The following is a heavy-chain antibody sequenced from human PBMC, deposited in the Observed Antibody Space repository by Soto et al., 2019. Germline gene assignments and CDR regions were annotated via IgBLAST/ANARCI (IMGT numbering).Heavy chain of an antibody. V-gene: IGHV4-30-2*01. J-gene: IGHJ5*02. D-gene: IGHD3-10*01. Sequence: PSETLSLTCAVSGDSISSGGYSWSWIRQPPGKGLEWIGYIYHSGSTYYNPSLKSRVTISVDTSKNQFSLKLSSVTAADTAVYYCARLLWSRGDWFDPWGQGTLVTVSS. CDR3: ARLLWSRGDWFDP. CDR1: GDSISSGGYS. CDR2: IYHSGST.